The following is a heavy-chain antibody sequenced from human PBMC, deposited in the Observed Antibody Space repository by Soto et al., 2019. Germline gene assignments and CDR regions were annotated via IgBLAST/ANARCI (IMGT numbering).Heavy chain of an antibody. D-gene: IGHD4-17*01. V-gene: IGHV5-51*01. Sequence: PGESLKISCKGSGYSFTSYWIGWVRQMPGKGLEWMGIIYPGDSDTRYSPSFQGQVTISADKSISTAYLQWSSLKASDTAMYYCASLFLYSDYPRAALYICAQGTTVTVS. CDR3: ASLFLYSDYPRAALYI. CDR1: GYSFTSYW. J-gene: IGHJ6*02. CDR2: IYPGDSDT.